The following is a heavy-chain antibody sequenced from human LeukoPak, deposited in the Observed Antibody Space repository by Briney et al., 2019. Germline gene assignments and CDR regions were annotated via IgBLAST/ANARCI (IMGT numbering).Heavy chain of an antibody. CDR3: AGIGYCSGGSCYGGQVRFDP. CDR2: IIPIFGTA. Sequence: ASVKVSCKASGYTFTSYYMHWVRQAPGQGLEWMGGIIPIFGTANYAQKFPGRVTITTDESTSTAYMELSSLRSEDTAVYYCAGIGYCSGGSCYGGQVRFDPWGQGTLVTVSS. D-gene: IGHD2-15*01. CDR1: GYTFTSYY. V-gene: IGHV1-69*05. J-gene: IGHJ5*02.